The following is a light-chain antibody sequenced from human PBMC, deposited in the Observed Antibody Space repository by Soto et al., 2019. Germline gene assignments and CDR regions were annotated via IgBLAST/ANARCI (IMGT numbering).Light chain of an antibody. Sequence: DIVTTQSPDSLAVSLGERAAVNCKSSQSVLYSSNNKNYLAWYQQKPGQPPKLLIYWASTRESGVPDRFSGSGSGTDFTLTITSLQADDVAVYFCHQYYSAPYTFGQGTKLEIK. CDR1: QSVLYSSNNKNY. V-gene: IGKV4-1*01. CDR2: WAS. CDR3: HQYYSAPYT. J-gene: IGKJ2*01.